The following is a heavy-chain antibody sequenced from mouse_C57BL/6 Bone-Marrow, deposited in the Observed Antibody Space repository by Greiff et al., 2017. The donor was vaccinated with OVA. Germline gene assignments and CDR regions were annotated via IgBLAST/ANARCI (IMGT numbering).Heavy chain of an antibody. Sequence: EVHLVESGGGLVKPGGSLKLSCAASGFTFSDYGMHWVRQAPEKGLEWVAYISSGSSTIYYADTVKGRFTISRDIAKNTLFLQMTSLRSEDTAMYYCARGPIYYYGSSPAWFAYWGQGTLVTVSA. CDR1: GFTFSDYG. CDR3: ARGPIYYYGSSPAWFAY. D-gene: IGHD1-1*01. CDR2: ISSGSSTI. J-gene: IGHJ3*01. V-gene: IGHV5-17*01.